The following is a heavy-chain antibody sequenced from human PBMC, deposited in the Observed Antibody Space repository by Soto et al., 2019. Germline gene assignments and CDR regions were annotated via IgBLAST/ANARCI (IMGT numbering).Heavy chain of an antibody. CDR1: GYTFTSYG. Sequence: ASVKVSCKASGYTFTSYGISWVRQAPGQGLEWMGIINANGGSTSYAQKLQGRVTMTRDTSTSTVYMELSSLRSEDTAVYYCARDGCSGGSCYGNFDYWGQGTLVTVSS. D-gene: IGHD2-15*01. V-gene: IGHV1-46*03. J-gene: IGHJ4*02. CDR3: ARDGCSGGSCYGNFDY. CDR2: INANGGST.